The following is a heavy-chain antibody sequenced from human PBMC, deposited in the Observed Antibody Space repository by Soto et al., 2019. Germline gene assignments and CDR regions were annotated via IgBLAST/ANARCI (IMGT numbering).Heavy chain of an antibody. CDR3: GRGFFRGTSCSTPGARGMDV. D-gene: IGHD2-2*01. CDR2: INHSGST. Sequence: PSETLSLTCAVYGGSFSGYYWSWIRQPPGKGLEWIGEINHSGSTNYNPSLKSRVTISVDTSKNQFSLKLSSVTAADTAVYYCGRGFFRGTSCSTPGARGMDVWGKGT. V-gene: IGHV4-34*01. J-gene: IGHJ6*04. CDR1: GGSFSGYY.